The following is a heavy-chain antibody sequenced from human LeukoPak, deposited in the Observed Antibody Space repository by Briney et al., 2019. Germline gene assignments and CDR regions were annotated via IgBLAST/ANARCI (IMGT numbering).Heavy chain of an antibody. CDR3: ARVERYSGNFDY. V-gene: IGHV3-21*01. J-gene: IGHJ4*02. D-gene: IGHD1-26*01. Sequence: PGGSLRLSCAAPGFTFSSYSMNWVRQAPGKGLEWVSSISSSSSYIYCADSVKGRFTISRDNAKNSLYLQMNSLRAEDTAVYYCARVERYSGNFDYWGQGTLVTVSS. CDR2: ISSSSSYI. CDR1: GFTFSSYS.